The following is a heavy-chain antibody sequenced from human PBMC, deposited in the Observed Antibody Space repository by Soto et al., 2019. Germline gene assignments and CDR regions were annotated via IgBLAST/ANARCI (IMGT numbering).Heavy chain of an antibody. CDR3: ARVSSGWYYFDY. CDR2: MYNSGST. J-gene: IGHJ4*02. CDR1: GGSVSSGSYY. V-gene: IGHV4-61*01. D-gene: IGHD6-19*01. Sequence: SEALSLTCTVSGGSVSSGSYYWSWIRQPPGKGLEWIGYMYNSGSTNYNPSLKSRVIISVDTSKNQFSLKLSSVTAADTAVYYCARVSSGWYYFDYWGQGTLVTVSS.